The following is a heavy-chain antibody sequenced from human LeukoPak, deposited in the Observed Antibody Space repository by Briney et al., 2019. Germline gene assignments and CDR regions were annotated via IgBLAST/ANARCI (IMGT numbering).Heavy chain of an antibody. D-gene: IGHD5-12*01. Sequence: SVKVSCKASGGTFSSYAISWVRQAPGQGLEWMGGTIPIFGTANYAQKFQGRVTITADESTSTAYMELSSLRSEDTAVYYCARDSFSGIDHGYSGYELPFSFDYWGQGTLVTVSS. CDR3: ARDSFSGIDHGYSGYELPFSFDY. CDR2: TIPIFGTA. CDR1: GGTFSSYA. V-gene: IGHV1-69*13. J-gene: IGHJ4*02.